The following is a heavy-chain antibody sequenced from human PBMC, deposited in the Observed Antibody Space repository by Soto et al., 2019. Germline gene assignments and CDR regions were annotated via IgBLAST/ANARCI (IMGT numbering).Heavy chain of an antibody. Sequence: GASXKVSCKASGFTFTTSAVQWGRQARGQRLEWIGWIVVDSGSTNYAQKFQERVTITRDMSTSTVYMELSSLRSEDTAVYYCAADSVVRDNFDYWGQGTLVTVPQ. CDR3: AADSVVRDNFDY. CDR2: IVVDSGST. J-gene: IGHJ4*02. V-gene: IGHV1-58*01. CDR1: GFTFTTSA. D-gene: IGHD3-22*01.